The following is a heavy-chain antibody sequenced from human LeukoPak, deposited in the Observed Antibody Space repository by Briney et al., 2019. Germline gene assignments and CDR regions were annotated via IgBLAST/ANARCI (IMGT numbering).Heavy chain of an antibody. D-gene: IGHD3/OR15-3a*01. CDR3: ARSPSREGLVYYYYYMDV. J-gene: IGHJ6*03. CDR1: GGSISSYY. CDR2: IYTSGST. Sequence: PSETLSLTCTVSGGSISSYYWSWIRQPPGKGLEWIGYIYTSGSTNYNPSLKSRVTISVDASKIQFSLKLSSVTAADTAVYYCARSPSREGLVYYYYYMDVWGKGTTVTVSS. V-gene: IGHV4-4*09.